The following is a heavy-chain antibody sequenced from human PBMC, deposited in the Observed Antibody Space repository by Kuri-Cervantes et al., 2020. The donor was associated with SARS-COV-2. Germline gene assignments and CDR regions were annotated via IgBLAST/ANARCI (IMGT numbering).Heavy chain of an antibody. CDR3: ASIGLRFLEWSPSGNFDY. V-gene: IGHV4-38-2*01. J-gene: IGHJ4*02. Sequence: GSLRLSCAVSGYSISSGYYWGWIRQPPGKGLEWIGSIYHSGSTYYNPSLKSRVTISVDTSKNQFSLKLSSVTAADTAVYYCASIGLRFLEWSPSGNFDYRSQGTLVTVSS. CDR2: IYHSGST. CDR1: GYSISSGYY. D-gene: IGHD3-3*01.